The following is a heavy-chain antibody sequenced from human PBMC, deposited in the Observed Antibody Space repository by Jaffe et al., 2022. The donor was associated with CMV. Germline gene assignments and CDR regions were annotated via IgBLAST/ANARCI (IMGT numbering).Heavy chain of an antibody. CDR1: GGSISSYY. V-gene: IGHV4-59*08. CDR2: IYYSGST. D-gene: IGHD3-10*01. CDR3: AGYAGSGSYLNWFDP. J-gene: IGHJ5*02. Sequence: QVQLQESGPGLVKPSETLSLTCTVSGGSISSYYWSWIRQPPGKGLEWIGYIYYSGSTNYNPSLKSRVTISVDTSKNQFSLKLSSVTAADTAVYYCAGYAGSGSYLNWFDPWGQGTLVTVSS.